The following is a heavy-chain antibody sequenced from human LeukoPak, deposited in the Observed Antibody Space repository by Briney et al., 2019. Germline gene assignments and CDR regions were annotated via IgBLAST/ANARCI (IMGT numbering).Heavy chain of an antibody. Sequence: ASVKVSCKASGYTFTGNYMHCGRQAPGQGREWMGWINLNSGGRNYAQKFQGRVTMTRDKYISTAYMELSRLRSDDTAVYYCGRVNVDTAMEPDFDYWGQGTMVTVSS. CDR3: GRVNVDTAMEPDFDY. J-gene: IGHJ4*02. D-gene: IGHD5-18*01. CDR1: GYTFTGNY. CDR2: INLNSGGR. V-gene: IGHV1-2*02.